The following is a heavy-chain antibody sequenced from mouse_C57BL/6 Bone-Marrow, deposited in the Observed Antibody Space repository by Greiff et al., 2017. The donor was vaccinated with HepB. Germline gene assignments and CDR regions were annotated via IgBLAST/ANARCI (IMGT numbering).Heavy chain of an antibody. J-gene: IGHJ1*03. Sequence: QVQLQQSGPELVKPGASVKISCKASGYAFSSSWMNWVKQRPGKGLEWIGRIYPGDGDTNYNGKFKGKATLTADKSSSTAYMQLSSLTSEDSAVYFCARKRRAGTGGYFDVWGTGTTVTVSS. CDR3: ARKRRAGTGGYFDV. V-gene: IGHV1-82*01. CDR2: IYPGDGDT. D-gene: IGHD4-1*01. CDR1: GYAFSSSW.